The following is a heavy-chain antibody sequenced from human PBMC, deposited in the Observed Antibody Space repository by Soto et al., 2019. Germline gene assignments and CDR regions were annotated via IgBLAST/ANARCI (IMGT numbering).Heavy chain of an antibody. D-gene: IGHD6-19*01. V-gene: IGHV3-21*01. CDR1: GFTFSFSS. CDR3: ARDGSGWSRDC. Sequence: GGSLRLSCAASGFTFSFSSMNWVRQAPGKGLEWVSSISSSSDYIYYADSVKGRFTVSRDNAKNALYLQMNSLRAEDTAVYYCARDGSGWSRDCWGQGTLVTVSS. J-gene: IGHJ4*02. CDR2: ISSSSDYI.